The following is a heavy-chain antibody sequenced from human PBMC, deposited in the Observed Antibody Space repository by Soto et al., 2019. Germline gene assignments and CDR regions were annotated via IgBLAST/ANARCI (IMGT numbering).Heavy chain of an antibody. Sequence: SETLSLTCTVSGGSISSGGYYWSWIRQHPGKGLEWIGYIYYSGSTYYNPSLKSRVTISVDTSKNQFSLKLSSVTAADTAVYYCARWCPSGYRRDNWFDPWGQGTLVTVSS. J-gene: IGHJ5*02. CDR1: GGSISSGGYY. CDR2: IYYSGST. CDR3: ARWCPSGYRRDNWFDP. D-gene: IGHD3-3*01. V-gene: IGHV4-31*03.